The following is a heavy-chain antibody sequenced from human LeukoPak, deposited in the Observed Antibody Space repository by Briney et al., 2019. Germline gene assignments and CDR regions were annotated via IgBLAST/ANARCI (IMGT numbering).Heavy chain of an antibody. V-gene: IGHV3-7*01. J-gene: IGHJ4*02. CDR3: ATRRYDSSGYYYVISH. CDR1: GFTFSSYW. CDR2: IKQDGSEK. Sequence: PGGSLRLSCAASGFTFSSYWMSWVRQAPGKGLEWVANIKQDGSEKYYVDSVKGRFTISRDNAKNPLYLQMNSLRAEDTAVYYCATRRYDSSGYYYVISHWGQGTLVTVSS. D-gene: IGHD3-22*01.